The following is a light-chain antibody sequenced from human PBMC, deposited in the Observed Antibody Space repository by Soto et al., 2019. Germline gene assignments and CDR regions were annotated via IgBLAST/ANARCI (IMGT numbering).Light chain of an antibody. V-gene: IGKV3-20*01. Sequence: EIVLTQSPGTLSLFPGERATLPCRASQRVSSTYFTGDRQKPGQPPRLLIYGASKRATGVPDRVSGSGSGTDFTLTINRLEPEDFAVYYGQHYASSPSGFTFGPGTTLDIK. CDR3: QHYASSPSGFT. CDR2: GAS. J-gene: IGKJ3*01. CDR1: QRVSSTY.